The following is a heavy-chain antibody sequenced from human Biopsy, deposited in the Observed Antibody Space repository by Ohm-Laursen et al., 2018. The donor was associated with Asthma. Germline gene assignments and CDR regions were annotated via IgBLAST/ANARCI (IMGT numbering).Heavy chain of an antibody. CDR3: ARGVDYPHYDGIDV. D-gene: IGHD3-22*01. Sequence: ASVKVSCKASGYTFNRAGITWVRQAPGQGLEWMGWISDDNGNTKGAQKLQERVTMITDTSTCSSYMEWRSLRSDDAAVYVCARGVDYPHYDGIDVWGQGTMVTVS. V-gene: IGHV1-18*01. J-gene: IGHJ6*02. CDR2: ISDDNGNT. CDR1: GYTFNRAG.